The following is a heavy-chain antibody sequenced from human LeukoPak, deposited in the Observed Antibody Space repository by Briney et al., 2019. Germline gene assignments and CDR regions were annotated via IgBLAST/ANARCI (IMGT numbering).Heavy chain of an antibody. D-gene: IGHD4-11*01. CDR1: GGSISGYY. CDR2: IYSGGSA. Sequence: SGTLSLTCTVSGGSISGYYLSWIRQPPGKGLEWIGYIYSGGSASYNPSLKSRLTISEDTSRTQFSLRLRSVIAADMAVYYCASGNDYSNYYFDFWGQGTLVTVSS. V-gene: IGHV4-59*01. J-gene: IGHJ4*02. CDR3: ASGNDYSNYYFDF.